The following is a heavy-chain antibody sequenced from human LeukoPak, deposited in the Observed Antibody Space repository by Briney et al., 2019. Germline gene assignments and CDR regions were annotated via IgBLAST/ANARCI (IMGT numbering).Heavy chain of an antibody. Sequence: PSETLSLTCTVSGDSISNGVKYWSWIRQHPGRGLEWIGYIYHSGRSYYNPSLKSRITMSVDTSKNQFSLNLSSVTAADTAVYYCLQGSSSGDYWGQGTLVTVSS. D-gene: IGHD6-25*01. CDR2: IYHSGRS. CDR1: GDSISNGVKY. J-gene: IGHJ4*02. CDR3: LQGSSSGDY. V-gene: IGHV4-31*03.